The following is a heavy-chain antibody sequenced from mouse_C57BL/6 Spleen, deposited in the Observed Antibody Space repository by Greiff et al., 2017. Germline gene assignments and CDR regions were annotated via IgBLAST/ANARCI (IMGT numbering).Heavy chain of an antibody. CDR1: GYTFTSYW. V-gene: IGHV1-55*01. Sequence: QVQLQQPGAELVKPGASVKLSCKASGYTFTSYWITWVKQRPGQGLEWIGDIYPGSGSTNYNEKFKSKATLTVDTSSSTAYMLLSSLTSEDSVVYYCTREGRSGYFWFAYWGQGTLVTVSA. CDR2: IYPGSGST. D-gene: IGHD3-2*02. CDR3: TREGRSGYFWFAY. J-gene: IGHJ3*01.